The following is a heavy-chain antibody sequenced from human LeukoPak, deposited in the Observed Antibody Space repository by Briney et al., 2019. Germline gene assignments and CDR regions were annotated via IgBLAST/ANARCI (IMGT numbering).Heavy chain of an antibody. V-gene: IGHV3-23*01. CDR1: GFTFSSFA. Sequence: GSLRLFCAASGFTFSSFAMSWVRQAPGKGVEWVSAIGGSGGSKYYADPVKGLFTIPRDNPKNTLYLKINSLRAEDTAVYYCAKDIIGGARQEVDYGGQETLVTVSS. CDR3: AKDIIGGARQEVDY. CDR2: IGGSGGSK. D-gene: IGHD1-26*01. J-gene: IGHJ4*02.